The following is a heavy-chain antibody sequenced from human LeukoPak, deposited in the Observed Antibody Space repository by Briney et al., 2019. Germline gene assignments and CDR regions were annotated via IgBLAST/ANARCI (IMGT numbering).Heavy chain of an antibody. D-gene: IGHD2-15*01. CDR3: ARDLRGYCSGGSCYTDYYYYYYMDV. Sequence: SVKVSCKASGGTFSSYAISWVRQAPAQGLEWMGGIIPIFGTANYAQKFQGRVTITADESTSTAYMELSSLRSEDTAVYYCARDLRGYCSGGSCYTDYYYYYYMDVWGKGTTVTVSS. J-gene: IGHJ6*03. V-gene: IGHV1-69*13. CDR1: GGTFSSYA. CDR2: IIPIFGTA.